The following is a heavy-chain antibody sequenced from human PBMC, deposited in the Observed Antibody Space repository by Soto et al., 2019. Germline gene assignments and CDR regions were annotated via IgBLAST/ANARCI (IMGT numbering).Heavy chain of an antibody. CDR2: IYPGDSDT. V-gene: IGHV5-51*01. CDR1: GYSFTSYW. D-gene: IGHD3-10*01. Sequence: PGESLKISCKGSGYSFTSYWIGWVRQMPGKGLEWMGIIYPGDSDTRYSPSFQGQVTISADKSISTAYLQWSSLKASDTAMYYCARQVRFGEPYYYMEVWGKGTTVTVSS. J-gene: IGHJ6*03. CDR3: ARQVRFGEPYYYMEV.